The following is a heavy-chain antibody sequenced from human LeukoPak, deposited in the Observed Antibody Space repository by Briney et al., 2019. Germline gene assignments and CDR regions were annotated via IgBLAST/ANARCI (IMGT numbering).Heavy chain of an antibody. CDR1: AYSFTNYW. CDR3: ARRSRDYYFDY. V-gene: IGHV5-51*01. CDR2: IYPDDSDT. Sequence: GESLKISCEGSAYSFTNYWIGWVRQMPGKGLEWMGIIYPDDSDTRYSPSLQGQVTVSADKSISTAYLQWSSLKASDTAMYYCARRSRDYYFDYWGQGTLVTVSS. J-gene: IGHJ4*02. D-gene: IGHD6-13*01.